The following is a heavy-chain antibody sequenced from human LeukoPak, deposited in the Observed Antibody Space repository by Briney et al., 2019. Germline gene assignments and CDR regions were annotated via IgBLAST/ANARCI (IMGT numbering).Heavy chain of an antibody. CDR2: IYYSGST. D-gene: IGHD4-17*01. CDR3: VRASGYNFGDYSADF. V-gene: IGHV4-30-4*01. Sequence: SETLSLTCTVSGDPIRSGDYYWGWIRQPPGKGLEWIGYIYYSGSTYYNPSLKSRVVISIDMSKSQLSLKLSFVTAADSAVYYCVRASGYNFGDYSADFWGQGTLVTVSS. J-gene: IGHJ4*02. CDR1: GDPIRSGDYY.